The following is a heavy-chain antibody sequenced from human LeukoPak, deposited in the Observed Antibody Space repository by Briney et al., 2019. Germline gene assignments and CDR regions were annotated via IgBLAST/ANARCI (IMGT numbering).Heavy chain of an antibody. Sequence: GGSLRLSCAASGFTFSSYWMSWVRQAPGKGLEWVSAISGSGGSTYYADSVKGRFTISRDNSKNTLYLQMNSLRAEDTAVYYCAKDLTASTYYGMDVWGQGTTVTVSS. J-gene: IGHJ6*02. CDR1: GFTFSSYW. V-gene: IGHV3-23*01. D-gene: IGHD6-13*01. CDR2: ISGSGGST. CDR3: AKDLTASTYYGMDV.